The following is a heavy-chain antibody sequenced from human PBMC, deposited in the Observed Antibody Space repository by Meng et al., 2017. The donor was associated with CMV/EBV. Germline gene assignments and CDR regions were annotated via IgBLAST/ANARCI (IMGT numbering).Heavy chain of an antibody. CDR3: ARVLGLRLTGGFDY. J-gene: IGHJ4*02. Sequence: ASVKASCKASGYTFTGYYMHWVRQAPGQGLEWMGWINPNSGGTNYAQKFQGRVTMTRDTSISTAYMELSRLRSDDTAVYYCARVLGLRLTGGFDYWGQGTLVTVSS. V-gene: IGHV1-2*02. D-gene: IGHD3-9*01. CDR2: INPNSGGT. CDR1: GYTFTGYY.